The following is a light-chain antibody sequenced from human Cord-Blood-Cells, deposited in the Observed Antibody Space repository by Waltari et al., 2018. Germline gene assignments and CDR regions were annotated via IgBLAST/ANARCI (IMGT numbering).Light chain of an antibody. Sequence: QSALTQPASVSGSPGQSITISCTGTSSDVGGYNYVSWYQQHPGKAPKLMIDDVSNRPSGVSNRVSGSKSVKPASLTISGLQAGDEADYYCSSYTSSSTLVVFGGGTKLTVL. J-gene: IGLJ2*01. V-gene: IGLV2-14*01. CDR2: DVS. CDR3: SSYTSSSTLVV. CDR1: SSDVGGYNY.